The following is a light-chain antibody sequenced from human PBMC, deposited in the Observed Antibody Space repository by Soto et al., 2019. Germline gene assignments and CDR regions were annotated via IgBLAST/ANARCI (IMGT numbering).Light chain of an antibody. CDR2: GAS. V-gene: IGKV3-15*01. J-gene: IGKJ5*01. CDR1: QSVSSN. CDR3: QQRSNWPT. Sequence: EIVMTHSPATLSVCPGERATLSCRAGQSVSSNLAWYQQKPGQAPRLLIYGASTRATGIPARFSGSGSGTEFTLTISSLQSEDFAVYYCQQRSNWPTFGQGTRWRL.